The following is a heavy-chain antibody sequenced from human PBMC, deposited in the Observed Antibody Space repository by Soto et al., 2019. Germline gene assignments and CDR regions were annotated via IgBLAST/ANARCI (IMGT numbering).Heavy chain of an antibody. Sequence: GGSLRLSCAASGFTFSSYEMNWVRQAPGKGLEWVSYISSSGSTIYYPDSVKGRFTISRDNAENSLYLQMSSLRVEDTAIYYCATQARDYWGQGTLVTVSS. CDR2: ISSSGSTI. V-gene: IGHV3-48*03. CDR3: ATQARDY. CDR1: GFTFSSYE. J-gene: IGHJ4*02.